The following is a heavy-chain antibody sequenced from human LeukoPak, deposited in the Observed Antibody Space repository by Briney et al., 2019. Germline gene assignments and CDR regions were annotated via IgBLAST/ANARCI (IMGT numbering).Heavy chain of an antibody. V-gene: IGHV3-21*01. CDR2: ISSSSTYI. D-gene: IGHD3-10*01. Sequence: PGGSLRLSCAASGFTFSPYSMNWVRQAPGKGLEWVSSISSSSTYIYYADSVRGRFTFSRDNAKKSLYLEMNSLRVEDTAVYYCARERSMVRGMSWFDPWGQGTLVTVSS. CDR1: GFTFSPYS. J-gene: IGHJ5*02. CDR3: ARERSMVRGMSWFDP.